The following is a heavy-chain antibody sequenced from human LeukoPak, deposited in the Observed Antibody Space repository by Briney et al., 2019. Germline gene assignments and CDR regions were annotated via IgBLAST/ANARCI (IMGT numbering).Heavy chain of an antibody. CDR3: ARGDSYGLYFDY. CDR2: IYYSGST. D-gene: IGHD5-18*01. CDR1: GGSISSYY. V-gene: IGHV4-59*13. J-gene: IGHJ4*02. Sequence: SETLSLTCTVSGGSISSYYWSWIRQPPGKGLGWIGYIYYSGSTNYNPSLKSRVTISVDTSKSQFSLKLSSVTAADTAVYYCARGDSYGLYFDYWGQGTLVTVSS.